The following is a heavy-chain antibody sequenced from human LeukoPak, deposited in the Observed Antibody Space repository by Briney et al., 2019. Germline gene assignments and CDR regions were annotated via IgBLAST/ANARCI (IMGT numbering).Heavy chain of an antibody. CDR2: ISSSSSYI. CDR1: GFTFSSYS. D-gene: IGHD3-3*01. J-gene: IGHJ4*02. V-gene: IGHV3-21*01. Sequence: GGSLRLSCAASGFTFSSYSMNWVRQAPGKGLEWVSSISSSSSYIYYADSVKGRFTISRDNAKNSLYLQMNSLRAEDTAVYYCARSRFLEWLFPLDYWGQGTVVTVSS. CDR3: ARSRFLEWLFPLDY.